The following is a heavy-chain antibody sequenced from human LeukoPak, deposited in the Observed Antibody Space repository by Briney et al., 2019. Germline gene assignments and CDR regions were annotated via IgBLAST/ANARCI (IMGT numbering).Heavy chain of an antibody. D-gene: IGHD7-27*01. J-gene: IGHJ4*02. CDR3: VRTPPNWGADY. CDR1: GYAFTSYD. V-gene: IGHV1-8*01. Sequence: ASVKVSCKASGYAFTSYDINWVRQATGQGLEWMGWMSPNSGITGYAQKFQGRVTMTRNTAISTAYMELSSLRSEDTAVYYCVRTPPNWGADYWGQGTLVTVS. CDR2: MSPNSGIT.